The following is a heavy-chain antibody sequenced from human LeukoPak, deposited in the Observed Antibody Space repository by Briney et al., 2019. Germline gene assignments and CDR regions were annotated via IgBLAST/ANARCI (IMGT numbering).Heavy chain of an antibody. J-gene: IGHJ3*02. D-gene: IGHD2/OR15-2a*01. CDR3: ARVRIGAFDI. CDR1: GFTFSSYS. V-gene: IGHV3-21*01. CDR2: ISSSSSYI. Sequence: GGSLRLSCAASGFTFSSYSMNWVRQAPGKGLEWVSSISSSSSYIYYADSLKGRFTISRDNAKNSLYLQMNSLRAEDTAVYYCARVRIGAFDIWGQGTMVTVSS.